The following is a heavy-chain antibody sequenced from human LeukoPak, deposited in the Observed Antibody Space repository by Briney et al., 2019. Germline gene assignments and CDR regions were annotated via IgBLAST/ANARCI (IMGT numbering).Heavy chain of an antibody. J-gene: IGHJ5*02. Sequence: GASLKISCKGSGSPFTIYWIGWVRQMPGKGLEWMGIIYPGDSDTTYSTSCQGQVTISVDKSITTAYLQWSSLKASDTAMYYCVRFSGQATSQYDYWSAQAPWGQGTLVTVSS. CDR3: VRFSGQATSQYDYWSAQAP. CDR1: GSPFTIYW. V-gene: IGHV5-51*01. CDR2: IYPGDSDT. D-gene: IGHD3-3*01.